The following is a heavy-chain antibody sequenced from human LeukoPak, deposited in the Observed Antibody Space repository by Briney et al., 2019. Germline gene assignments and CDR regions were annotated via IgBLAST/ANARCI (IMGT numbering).Heavy chain of an antibody. D-gene: IGHD3-22*01. V-gene: IGHV3-23*01. CDR1: GFTFSSYA. J-gene: IGHJ4*02. CDR2: ISGSGGST. Sequence: GSLRLSCAASGFTFSSYALSWVRLAPGKGLEWVSAISGSGGSTYYADSVKGRFTISRDNSKNTLYLQMNSLRAEDTAVYYCAKDRGRRITMIVVAFDYWGQGTLVTVSS. CDR3: AKDRGRRITMIVVAFDY.